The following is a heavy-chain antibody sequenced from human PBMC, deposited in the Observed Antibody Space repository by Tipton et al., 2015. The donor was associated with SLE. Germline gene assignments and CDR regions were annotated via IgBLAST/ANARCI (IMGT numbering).Heavy chain of an antibody. CDR1: GYIFSNYW. V-gene: IGHV5-51*01. CDR2: IHLGDSES. CDR3: ARLSNGDDGYDSGWNYFVY. Sequence: VQLVQSGAEVKKPGESLIMSCKASGYIFSNYWISWVRQMPGKGLEWMGIIHLGDSESRYSPSFEGQVTISADRSFNTAYLQWGSLKASDTALYYCARLSNGDDGYDSGWNYFVYWGQGTLVTVSS. J-gene: IGHJ4*02. D-gene: IGHD6-19*01.